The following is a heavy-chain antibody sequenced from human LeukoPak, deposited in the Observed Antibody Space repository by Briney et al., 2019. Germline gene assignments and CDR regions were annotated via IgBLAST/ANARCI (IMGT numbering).Heavy chain of an antibody. CDR3: ATSSNAPGNH. J-gene: IGHJ5*02. CDR2: IKEDGSAQ. CDR1: GFTFNGYW. V-gene: IGHV3-7*01. Sequence: GGSLRLSCAASGFTFNGYWMSWVRQAPGKGLEWVANIKEDGSAQYYVGSVKGRFTISRDNAKNSLSLQMNSLRAEDTAVYYCATSSNAPGNHWGQGTQVTVSS. D-gene: IGHD2-2*01.